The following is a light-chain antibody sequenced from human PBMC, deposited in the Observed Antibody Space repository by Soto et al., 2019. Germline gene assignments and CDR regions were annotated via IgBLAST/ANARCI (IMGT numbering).Light chain of an antibody. J-gene: IGKJ1*01. Sequence: DIQMTQSPSTLSSSLVDRVTITCRASQSISSWLAWYQQKPGKAPKLLIYKASSLESGVPSRFSGSGSGTEFTLTISSLQPDDFATYYCQQYNSYPWTFGQGTKVDIK. V-gene: IGKV1-5*03. CDR3: QQYNSYPWT. CDR2: KAS. CDR1: QSISSW.